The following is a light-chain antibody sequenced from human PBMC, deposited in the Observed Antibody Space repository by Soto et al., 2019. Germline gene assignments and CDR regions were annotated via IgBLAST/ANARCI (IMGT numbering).Light chain of an antibody. CDR2: DAS. CDR1: QSVSSY. V-gene: IGKV3-11*01. J-gene: IGKJ1*01. CDR3: QQRSNWPWT. Sequence: EIVLTQSPATLSLSPWERATLSCRASQSVSSYLAWYQQKPGQAPRLLIYDASNRATGIPARFSGSGSGTDLTLTISSLEPEDFAVYYCQQRSNWPWTFGQGTKVDIK.